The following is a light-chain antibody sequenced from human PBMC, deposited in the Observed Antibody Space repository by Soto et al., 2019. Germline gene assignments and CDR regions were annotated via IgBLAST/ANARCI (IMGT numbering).Light chain of an antibody. V-gene: IGKV3-20*01. Sequence: EIVLTQSPATLSLSPGERATLSCRASQSVSSTYLAWYQHKPGQAPRLLIYGASSRATGIPYRFSGSGSGTDFTLTISRLEPEDFAVYYCHQYAGSPWTFGQGTKVEIK. CDR1: QSVSSTY. CDR3: HQYAGSPWT. J-gene: IGKJ1*01. CDR2: GAS.